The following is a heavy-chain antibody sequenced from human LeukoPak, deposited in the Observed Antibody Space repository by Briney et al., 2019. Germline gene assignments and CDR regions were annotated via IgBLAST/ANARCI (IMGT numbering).Heavy chain of an antibody. CDR1: GFTFSSYG. CDR3: AKSAFMTTSSSSSYWYFDL. D-gene: IGHD6-13*01. Sequence: HPGGSLRLSCAASGFTFSSYGMHWVRQAPGKGLEWVAFIRYDGSNKYYADSVKGRFTISRDNSKNTLYLQMNSLRAEDTAVYYCAKSAFMTTSSSSSYWYFDLWGRGTLVTVSS. V-gene: IGHV3-30*02. CDR2: IRYDGSNK. J-gene: IGHJ2*01.